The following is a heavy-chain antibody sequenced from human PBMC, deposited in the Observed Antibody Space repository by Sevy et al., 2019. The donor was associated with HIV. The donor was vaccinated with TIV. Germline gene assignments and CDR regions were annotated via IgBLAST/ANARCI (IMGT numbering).Heavy chain of an antibody. CDR1: GYLFTSYR. D-gene: IGHD2-15*01. CDR2: ISPHNGDT. J-gene: IGHJ4*02. V-gene: IGHV1-18*01. CDR3: ARAYCSGGRCYSLAY. Sequence: ASVKVSCKASGYLFTSYRITWVRQAHGKRLELVGWISPHNGDTNYAQRVQDRVTMITDTSTTTAYMELRSLTSDDSAVYYCARAYCSGGRCYSLAYWGQGTLVTVSS.